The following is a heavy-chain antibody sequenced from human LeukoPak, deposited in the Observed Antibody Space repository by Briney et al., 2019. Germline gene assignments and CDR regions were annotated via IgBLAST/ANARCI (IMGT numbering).Heavy chain of an antibody. V-gene: IGHV1-18*01. CDR2: ISCYDGTT. J-gene: IGHJ5*02. CDR1: GYTFRSHG. CDR3: AKAGHLDYFLRWFDP. Sequence: ASVKVSCEASGYTFRSHGISWVRQAPGQGLEWMGWISCYDGTTKYAQKFQGRVTLTTDTSTRTAYMELRNLRSDDTAVYYCAKAGHLDYFLRWFDPWGQGTLITVSS. D-gene: IGHD3/OR15-3a*01.